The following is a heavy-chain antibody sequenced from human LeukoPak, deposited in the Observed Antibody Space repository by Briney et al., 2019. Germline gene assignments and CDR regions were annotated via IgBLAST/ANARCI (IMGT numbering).Heavy chain of an antibody. CDR1: GGSFSGYY. CDR2: INPSGST. J-gene: IGHJ5*02. CDR3: ARGGSSEYYDFWSGYENWFDP. Sequence: PSETLSLTCAVYGGSFSGYYWSWIRQPPGKGLEWIGEINPSGSTNYNPSLKSRVTISVDTSKNQFSLKLSSVTAADTAVYYCARGGSSEYYDFWSGYENWFDPWGQGTLVTVSS. D-gene: IGHD3-3*01. V-gene: IGHV4-34*01.